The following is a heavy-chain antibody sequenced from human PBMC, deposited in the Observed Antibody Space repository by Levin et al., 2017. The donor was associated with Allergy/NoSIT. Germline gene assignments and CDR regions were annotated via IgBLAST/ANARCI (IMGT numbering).Heavy chain of an antibody. J-gene: IGHJ4*02. CDR3: AKNPCGGDCYHYFDY. Sequence: GGSLRLSCAASGFTFSSYAMSWVRQAPGKGLEWVSTITGSGGSTYYADSVKGRFTISRDNSKHTLFLQMKSLRAEDTAVYYCAKNPCGGDCYHYFDYWGQGTLVTVSS. CDR2: ITGSGGST. V-gene: IGHV3-23*01. CDR1: GFTFSSYA. D-gene: IGHD2-21*02.